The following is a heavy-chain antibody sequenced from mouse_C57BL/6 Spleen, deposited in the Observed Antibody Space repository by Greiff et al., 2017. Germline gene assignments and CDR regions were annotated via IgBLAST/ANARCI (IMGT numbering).Heavy chain of an antibody. V-gene: IGHV1-19*01. J-gene: IGHJ4*01. CDR1: GYTFTDYY. D-gene: IGHD1-1*02. CDR2: INPYNGGT. CDR3: ARGGNYAMDY. Sequence: DVQLQESGPVLVKPGASVKMSCKASGYTFTDYYMNWVKQSHGKSLEWIGVINPYNGGTSYNQKFKGKATLTVDKSSSTAYMELNSLTSEDSAVYYCARGGNYAMDYWGQGTSVTVSS.